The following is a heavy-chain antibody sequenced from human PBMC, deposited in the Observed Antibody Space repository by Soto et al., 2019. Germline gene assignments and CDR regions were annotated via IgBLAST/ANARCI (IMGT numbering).Heavy chain of an antibody. CDR2: IYTSGST. CDR1: CYSISSGYY. Sequence: ASETLSLTCAVSCYSISSGYYLGWIRQPAGKGLEWIGRIYTSGSTNYNPSLKSRVTMSVDTSKNQFSLKLSSVTAADTAVYYCARLIAAPGYAFDIWGQGTMVTVSS. D-gene: IGHD6-13*01. CDR3: ARLIAAPGYAFDI. J-gene: IGHJ3*02. V-gene: IGHV4-4*07.